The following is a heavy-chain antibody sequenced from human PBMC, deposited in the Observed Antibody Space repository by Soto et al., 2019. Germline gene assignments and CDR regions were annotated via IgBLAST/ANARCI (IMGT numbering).Heavy chain of an antibody. D-gene: IGHD3-16*01. V-gene: IGHV4-59*01. Sequence: SQTLSLTCTVSGGSISSYYWSWIRQPPGKGLEWIGYIYYSGSTNYNPSLKSRVTISVDTSKNQFSLKLSSVTAADTAVYYCARGDYYYDYIWGSSQYFDYWGQGTLVTVSS. CDR2: IYYSGST. CDR3: ARGDYYYDYIWGSSQYFDY. J-gene: IGHJ4*02. CDR1: GGSISSYY.